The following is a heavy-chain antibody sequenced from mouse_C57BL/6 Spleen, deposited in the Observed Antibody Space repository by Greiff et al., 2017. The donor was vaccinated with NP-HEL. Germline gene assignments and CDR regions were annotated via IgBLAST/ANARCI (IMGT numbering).Heavy chain of an antibody. CDR3: ARGRENYGPFDY. CDR2: INPGGGYT. Sequence: QVQLQQSGAELAKPGASVKLSCKASGYTFTSYWMHWVKQRPGQGLEWIGYINPGGGYTKYNQKFKDKATLTADKSSSTAYMQLSSLTSEDSAVYYWARGRENYGPFDYWGQGTTLTVSS. J-gene: IGHJ2*01. D-gene: IGHD1-1*01. V-gene: IGHV1-7*01. CDR1: GYTFTSYW.